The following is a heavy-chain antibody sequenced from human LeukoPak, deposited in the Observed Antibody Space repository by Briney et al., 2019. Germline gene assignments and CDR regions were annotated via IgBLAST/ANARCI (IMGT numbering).Heavy chain of an antibody. CDR2: ISPRSDII. V-gene: IGHV3-48*01. Sequence: GGSLRLSCTASGFTLRSFSMNWVRQAPGKGLEWVSHISPRSDIISYADSVKGRFTISRDNAKNSLYLHMNSLRADDMAVYYCVRDNDWAFDYWGQGTLVPVS. D-gene: IGHD3-9*01. CDR1: GFTLRSFS. CDR3: VRDNDWAFDY. J-gene: IGHJ4*02.